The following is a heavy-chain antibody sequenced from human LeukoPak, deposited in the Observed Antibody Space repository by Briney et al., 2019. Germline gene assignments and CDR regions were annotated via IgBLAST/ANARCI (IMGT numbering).Heavy chain of an antibody. V-gene: IGHV3-74*01. D-gene: IGHD3-10*01. Sequence: GGSLRLSCAASGFTFDDYAKHWVRQAPGKGLVWVSVINNDGSGTNYADSVKGRSTISRDNAKNTLYLQMTSLGAEDTAVYYCVRGGFGHAMDVWGQGTTVTVSS. CDR3: VRGGFGHAMDV. CDR2: INNDGSGT. CDR1: GFTFDDYA. J-gene: IGHJ6*02.